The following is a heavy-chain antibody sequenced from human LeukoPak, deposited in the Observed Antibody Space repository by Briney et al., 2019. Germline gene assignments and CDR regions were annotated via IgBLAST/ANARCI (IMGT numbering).Heavy chain of an antibody. Sequence: ASVKVSCKASGYTFNSYYMHWVRQAPGQGLEWMGIINPSSGSTSYAQKFQGRVTMTRDTSTTTVYMELSSLRSEDTAVYYCASVAGWLQPEYYFDYWGQGTLVTVSS. CDR2: INPSSGST. CDR3: ASVAGWLQPEYYFDY. J-gene: IGHJ4*02. D-gene: IGHD5-24*01. V-gene: IGHV1-46*02. CDR1: GYTFNSYY.